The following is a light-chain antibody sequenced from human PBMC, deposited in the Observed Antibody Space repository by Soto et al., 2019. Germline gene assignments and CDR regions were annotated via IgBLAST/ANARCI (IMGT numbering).Light chain of an antibody. CDR1: SSNIGSYY. Sequence: QSVLTQPPSVSAAPGQKVTISCSGSSSNIGSYYVSWYQQLPGTAPKLLIYDVNKRPSGIPDRFSGSQSGTSATLDITGLQTGDEAEYYCGTWDYSLSSGNVVFGGGTKVTVL. CDR3: GTWDYSLSSGNVV. J-gene: IGLJ2*01. CDR2: DVN. V-gene: IGLV1-51*01.